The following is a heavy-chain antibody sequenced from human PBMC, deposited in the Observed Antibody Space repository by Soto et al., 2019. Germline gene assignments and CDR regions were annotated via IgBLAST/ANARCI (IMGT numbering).Heavy chain of an antibody. D-gene: IGHD4-17*01. V-gene: IGHV3-49*03. J-gene: IGHJ6*02. CDR2: IRSKAYGGTT. CDR3: TRATVTTNPFYGMDV. CDR1: GFTFGDYA. Sequence: GGCLRLSCTASGFTFGDYAMSWFRQAPGKGLEWVGFIRSKAYGGTTEYAASVKGRFTISRDDSKSIAYLQMNSLKTEDTAVYYCTRATVTTNPFYGMDVWGQGTTVTVSS.